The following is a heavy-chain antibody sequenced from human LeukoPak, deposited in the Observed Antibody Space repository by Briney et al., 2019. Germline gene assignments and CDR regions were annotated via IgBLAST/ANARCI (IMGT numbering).Heavy chain of an antibody. CDR2: IKPDGSEK. CDR1: GLTLSNYW. D-gene: IGHD3-9*01. CDR3: ARGSDFARYDILTY. Sequence: PGGSLRLSCVVPGLTLSNYWMSWVRQAPGKGLEWVATIKPDGSEKYYVDSVKGRFTISRDNAKNSLYLQMNSLRAEDTAVYYCARGSDFARYDILTYWGQGTLVTVSS. V-gene: IGHV3-7*01. J-gene: IGHJ4*02.